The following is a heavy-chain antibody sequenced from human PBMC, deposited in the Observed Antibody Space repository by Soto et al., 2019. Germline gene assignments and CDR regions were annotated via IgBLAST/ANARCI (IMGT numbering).Heavy chain of an antibody. V-gene: IGHV3-30*18. CDR1: GFSFTTYV. CDR3: AKGLLAIVGTTLPRDAFNI. Sequence: GSLRLSCAASGFSFTTYVIHWVRQAPGKGLEWVAVISHDGSYKYYGDAVKGRFTISRDTSKNAVYLEMNSLRPEDTAVYYCAKGLLAIVGTTLPRDAFNIWGQGTMVTVSS. CDR2: ISHDGSYK. J-gene: IGHJ3*02. D-gene: IGHD1-26*01.